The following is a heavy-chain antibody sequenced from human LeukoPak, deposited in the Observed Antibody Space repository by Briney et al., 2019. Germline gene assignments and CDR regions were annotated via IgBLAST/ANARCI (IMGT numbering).Heavy chain of an antibody. D-gene: IGHD3-22*01. CDR1: GFTFSDYY. CDR2: ISSSGSTI. Sequence: PGGSLRLSCAASGFTFSDYYMSWIRQAPGKGLEWVSYISSSGSTIYYADSVKGRFTISRDNAKNSLYLQMNSLRAEDTAVYYCATAPYYYDSSGDPNFDYWGQGTLVTVSS. CDR3: ATAPYYYDSSGDPNFDY. V-gene: IGHV3-11*04. J-gene: IGHJ4*02.